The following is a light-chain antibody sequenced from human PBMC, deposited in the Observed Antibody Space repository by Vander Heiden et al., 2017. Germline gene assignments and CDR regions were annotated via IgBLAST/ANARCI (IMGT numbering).Light chain of an antibody. CDR2: GNS. J-gene: IGLJ3*02. CDR3: QAYDSSLSGSV. V-gene: IGLV1-40*01. CDR1: SSNIGAGYE. Sequence: QSVLTQPPSVSGAPGQRVTISCTGSSSNIGAGYEVNGYQQLPGTAPKLLVYGNSNRPSGVPDRFSGSKSGTSASLAITGLQAEDEADYYCQAYDSSLSGSVFGGGTKLTVL.